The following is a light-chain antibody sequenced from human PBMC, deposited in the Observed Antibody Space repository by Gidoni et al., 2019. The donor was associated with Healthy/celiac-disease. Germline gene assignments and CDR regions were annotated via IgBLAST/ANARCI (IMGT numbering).Light chain of an antibody. V-gene: IGKV3-15*01. Sequence: LLLPHSPATLSVSPGERATLPCRASQSVSSNLAWYQQKPGQAPRLLIYGASTRATGIPARFSGSGSGTEFTLTISSLQSEDFAVYYCQQYNNWPPLTFGGGTKVEIK. CDR3: QQYNNWPPLT. CDR2: GAS. J-gene: IGKJ4*01. CDR1: QSVSSN.